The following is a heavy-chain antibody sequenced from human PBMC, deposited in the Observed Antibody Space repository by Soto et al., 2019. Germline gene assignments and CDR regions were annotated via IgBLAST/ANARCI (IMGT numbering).Heavy chain of an antibody. Sequence: PGGSLRLSCAASGFTFSSYWMSWVRQAPGKGPEWVANIKQDGSEKYYVDSVKGRFTISRDNAKNSLYLQMNSLRAEDTAVYYCARGLLWFGDTNWFDPWGQGTLVTAPQ. CDR3: ARGLLWFGDTNWFDP. J-gene: IGHJ5*02. V-gene: IGHV3-7*01. D-gene: IGHD3-10*01. CDR1: GFTFSSYW. CDR2: IKQDGSEK.